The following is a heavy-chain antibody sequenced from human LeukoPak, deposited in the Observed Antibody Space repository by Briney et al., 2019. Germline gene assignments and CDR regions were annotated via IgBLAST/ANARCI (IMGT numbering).Heavy chain of an antibody. Sequence: GASVKVSCKASGYTLIGYDINWVRQATGQGLEWMGWMNPNTGNTGYAQKFRGGVTMTRNTSISTASMELSSLTSEDTALYYCARGAPGSYCSGGSCPYFDYWGQGTLVSVSS. J-gene: IGHJ4*02. D-gene: IGHD2-15*01. CDR3: ARGAPGSYCSGGSCPYFDY. CDR1: GYTLIGYD. CDR2: MNPNTGNT. V-gene: IGHV1-8*01.